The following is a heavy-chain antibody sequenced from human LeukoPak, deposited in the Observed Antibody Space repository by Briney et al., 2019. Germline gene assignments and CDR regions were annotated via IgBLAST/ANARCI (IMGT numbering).Heavy chain of an antibody. D-gene: IGHD1-14*01. CDR2: IYYSGST. CDR1: GGSISTNTYY. Sequence: PSETLSLTCTVSGGSISTNTYYWGWIRQPPGKGLECIGIIYYSGSTYSNPSLKSRVTISVDTSKNQFSLKLSSVTAADTAVYYCARAVTTNDAFDIWGQGTMVTVSS. J-gene: IGHJ3*02. V-gene: IGHV4-39*01. CDR3: ARAVTTNDAFDI.